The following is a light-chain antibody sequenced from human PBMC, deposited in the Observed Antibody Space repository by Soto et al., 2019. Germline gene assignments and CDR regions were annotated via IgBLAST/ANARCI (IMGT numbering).Light chain of an antibody. V-gene: IGKV1-39*01. CDR2: AAS. Sequence: DIQMTQSPSSLSASVGDRVTITCRASQSISSYLNWYQQKPGKAPKLLIYAASSLHSGVPSRFSGRGSGTAFTLTISSLQPEDFATYHCQQSYSTHYTFGQGTKLEIK. J-gene: IGKJ2*01. CDR3: QQSYSTHYT. CDR1: QSISSY.